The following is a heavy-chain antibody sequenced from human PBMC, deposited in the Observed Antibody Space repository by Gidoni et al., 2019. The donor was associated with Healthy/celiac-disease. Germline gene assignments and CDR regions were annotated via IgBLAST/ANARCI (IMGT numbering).Heavy chain of an antibody. V-gene: IGHV3-30-3*01. Sequence: QVQLVESGGGVVQPGRSLSLSCAAPGFTFSIYAMHWSRQAPGKGLEWVAVISYDGSNKYYADSVKGRFTISRDNSKNTLYLQMNSLRAEDTAVYYCAREKGGGLDYWGQGTLVTVSS. CDR1: GFTFSIYA. CDR2: ISYDGSNK. CDR3: AREKGGGLDY. D-gene: IGHD1-26*01. J-gene: IGHJ4*02.